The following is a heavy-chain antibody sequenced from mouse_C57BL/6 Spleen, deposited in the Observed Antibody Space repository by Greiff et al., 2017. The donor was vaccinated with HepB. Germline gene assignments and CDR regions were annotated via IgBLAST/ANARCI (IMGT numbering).Heavy chain of an antibody. CDR1: GYTFTSYW. V-gene: IGHV1-61*01. CDR2: IYPSDSET. CDR3: ARTGGFTTVVATRDYYFDY. J-gene: IGHJ2*01. Sequence: VQLQQPGAELVRPGSSVKLSCKASGYTFTSYWMDWVKQRPGQGLEWIGNIYPSDSETHYNQKFKDKATLTVDKSSSTAYMQLSSLTSEDSAVYYCARTGGFTTVVATRDYYFDYWGQGTTLTVSS. D-gene: IGHD1-1*01.